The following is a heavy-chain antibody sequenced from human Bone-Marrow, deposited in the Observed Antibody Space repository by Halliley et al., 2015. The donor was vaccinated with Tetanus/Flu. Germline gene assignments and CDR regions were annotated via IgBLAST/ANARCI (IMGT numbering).Heavy chain of an antibody. J-gene: IGHJ3*02. V-gene: IGHV3-7*03. Sequence: SLRLSCAASGFTLSTYWMTWVRQAPGKGLKCVANINQDGSENYYVDSVKGRFTISRDNAKNSLYLQMNSLTAEDTAIYYCARGDYNSGDIWGQGTMVTVSS. D-gene: IGHD3-22*01. CDR1: GFTLSTYW. CDR3: ARGDYNSGDI. CDR2: INQDGSEN.